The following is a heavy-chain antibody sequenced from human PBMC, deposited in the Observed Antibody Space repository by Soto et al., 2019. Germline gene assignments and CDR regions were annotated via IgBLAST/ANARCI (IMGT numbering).Heavy chain of an antibody. D-gene: IGHD1-26*01. CDR2: INPSGGQT. CDR1: GYTFSSYN. J-gene: IGHJ4*02. V-gene: IGHV1-46*01. CDR3: ATGATVAY. Sequence: GASVKVSGKTSGYTFSSYNVHWVRQAPGQGLEWMGIINPSGGQTRNAQKFQGRVTMTRDTSTSTAYMELTSLRSEDTAVYYCATGATVAYWGQGTLVTVSS.